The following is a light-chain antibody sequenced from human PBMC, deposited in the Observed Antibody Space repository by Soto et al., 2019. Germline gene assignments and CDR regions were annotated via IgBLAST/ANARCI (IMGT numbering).Light chain of an antibody. CDR2: GAS. CDR3: QQYDGSLGLT. J-gene: IGKJ4*01. Sequence: EIVLTQSPGTLSLSPGERATLSCRASQSVSSSYLAWYQQKPGQAPRLLIYGASSRATGIPDRFSGSGSGTDFTLTISRLEPEDFAVYYLQQYDGSLGLTFGGGTKVVIK. CDR1: QSVSSSY. V-gene: IGKV3-20*01.